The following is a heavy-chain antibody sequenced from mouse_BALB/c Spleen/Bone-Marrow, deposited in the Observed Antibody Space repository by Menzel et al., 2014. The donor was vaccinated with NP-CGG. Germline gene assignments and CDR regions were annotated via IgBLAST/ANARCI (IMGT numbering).Heavy chain of an antibody. V-gene: IGHV4-1*02. CDR1: GFDFSRYW. CDR2: IDPDSSTI. CDR3: ERLGCYGGLTY. D-gene: IGHD1-1*02. Sequence: EAKLVESGGGLVQPGGSLKLSCAASGFDFSRYWMSWVRQAPGKGLEWIGEIDPDSSTINYTPSLKDKFIISRDNAKNXLYLQKSNVRSEDTAVFYCERLGCYGGLTYWGQGTLVPVSA. J-gene: IGHJ3*01.